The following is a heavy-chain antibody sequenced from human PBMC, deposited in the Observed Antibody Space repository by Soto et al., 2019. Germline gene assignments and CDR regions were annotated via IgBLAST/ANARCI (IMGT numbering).Heavy chain of an antibody. J-gene: IGHJ4*02. Sequence: SETLSLTCTVSGGSISSYCWTWIRQPPGKGLEWIGYIYYNKNTNYNPSLKSRVTISIDTSKNQFSLKLSSVTAADTAVYYCARIPTYGDYVGYWGQGTLVTVSS. CDR3: ARIPTYGDYVGY. V-gene: IGHV4-59*01. CDR2: IYYNKNT. D-gene: IGHD4-17*01. CDR1: GGSISSYC.